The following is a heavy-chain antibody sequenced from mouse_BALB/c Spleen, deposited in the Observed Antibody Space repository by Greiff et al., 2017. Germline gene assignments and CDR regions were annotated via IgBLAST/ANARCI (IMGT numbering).Heavy chain of an antibody. V-gene: IGHV5-17*02. D-gene: IGHD1-1*01. CDR2: ISSGSSTI. Sequence: EVQRVESGGGLVQPGGSRKLSCAASGFTFSSFGMHWVRQAPEKGLEWVAYISSGSSTIYYADTVKGRFTISRDNPKNTLFLQMTSLRSEDTAMYYCAISSYYYGSSWYFDVWGAGTTVTVSS. CDR3: AISSYYYGSSWYFDV. J-gene: IGHJ1*01. CDR1: GFTFSSFG.